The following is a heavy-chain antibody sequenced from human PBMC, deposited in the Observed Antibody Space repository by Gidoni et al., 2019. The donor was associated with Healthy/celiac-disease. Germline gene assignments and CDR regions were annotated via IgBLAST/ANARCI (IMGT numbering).Heavy chain of an antibody. D-gene: IGHD3-10*01. V-gene: IGHV3-21*01. CDR3: ARVARITMVRGVIIKGRDAFDI. J-gene: IGHJ3*02. Sequence: EVQLVDSGGGLVKPGVSLRLSCAASVFTFSSYTMNWVRPAPGKGLEWVSSISSSSSYIYYADSVKGRFTISRDNAKNSLYLQMNSLRAEDTAVYYCARVARITMVRGVIIKGRDAFDIWGQGTMVTVSA. CDR1: VFTFSSYT. CDR2: ISSSSSYI.